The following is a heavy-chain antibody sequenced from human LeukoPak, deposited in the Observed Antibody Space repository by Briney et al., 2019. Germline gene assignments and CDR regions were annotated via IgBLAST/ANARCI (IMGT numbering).Heavy chain of an antibody. CDR1: GGTLSSYA. CDR3: ARGKGYCSGGSCYRPYYFDY. D-gene: IGHD2-15*01. J-gene: IGHJ4*02. V-gene: IGHV1-69*05. CDR2: IIPIFGTA. Sequence: GASVKVSCKASGGTLSSYAISWVRQAPGQGLEWMGRIIPIFGTANYAQKFQGRVTITTDESTSTAYMELSSLRSEDTAVYYCARGKGYCSGGSCYRPYYFDYWGQGTLVTVSS.